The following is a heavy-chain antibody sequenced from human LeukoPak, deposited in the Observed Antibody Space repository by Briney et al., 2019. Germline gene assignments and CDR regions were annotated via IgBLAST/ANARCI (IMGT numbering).Heavy chain of an antibody. CDR1: GFTFDNFA. V-gene: IGHV3-9*01. CDR2: LNWSGDRV. CDR3: ARGSLSLATAPFNF. D-gene: IGHD1-1*01. J-gene: IGHJ4*02. Sequence: GGSLRLSCAASGFTFDNFAMNWVRQPPGKGLEWVSGLNWSGDRVGYVDSVKGRFTISRDNAKNSLFLEMSDLRPEDTAFYYCARGSLSLATAPFNFWGQGTPVTVSS.